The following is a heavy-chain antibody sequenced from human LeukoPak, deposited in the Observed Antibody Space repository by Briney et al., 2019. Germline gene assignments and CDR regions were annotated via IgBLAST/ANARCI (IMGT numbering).Heavy chain of an antibody. V-gene: IGHV4-59*01. J-gene: IGHJ5*02. D-gene: IGHD6-19*01. Sequence: SETLSLTCTVSGGSISSYYWSWIRQPPGKGPEWIGYIYYSGSTNYNPSLKSRVTISVDTSKNQFSLKLSSVTAADTAVYYCARDLSSGEPYNWFDPWGQGTLVTVSS. CDR2: IYYSGST. CDR1: GGSISSYY. CDR3: ARDLSSGEPYNWFDP.